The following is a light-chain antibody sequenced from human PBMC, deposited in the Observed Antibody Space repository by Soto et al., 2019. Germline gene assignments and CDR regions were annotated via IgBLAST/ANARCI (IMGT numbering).Light chain of an antibody. Sequence: QSALTQPPPVSGSPGQSVTISCTGTSSDVGSYNRVSWYQQPPGTAPKLMIYEVSNRPSGVPDRFSGSKSGNTASLTISGLQAEDEADYYCSLYTSSSTVVFGTGTKVTVL. J-gene: IGLJ1*01. CDR2: EVS. CDR1: SSDVGSYNR. V-gene: IGLV2-18*01. CDR3: SLYTSSSTVV.